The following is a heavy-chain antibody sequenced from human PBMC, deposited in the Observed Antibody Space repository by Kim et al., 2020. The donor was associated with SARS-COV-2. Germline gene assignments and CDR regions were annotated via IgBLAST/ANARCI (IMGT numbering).Heavy chain of an antibody. V-gene: IGHV4-39*01. CDR3: ARRELRGYSGYDLFDY. D-gene: IGHD5-12*01. Sequence: SLKSRVTISVDTSKNQFSLKLSSVTAADTAVYYCARRELRGYSGYDLFDYWGQGTLVTVSS. J-gene: IGHJ4*02.